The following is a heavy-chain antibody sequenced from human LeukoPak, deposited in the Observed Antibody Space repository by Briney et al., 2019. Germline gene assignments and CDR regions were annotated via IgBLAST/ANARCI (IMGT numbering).Heavy chain of an antibody. CDR3: ARERGDSSGYYHYYYYMDV. V-gene: IGHV4-59*01. CDR2: IYLIGST. CDR1: GGSISSYY. J-gene: IGHJ6*03. Sequence: SGTLSLTCTVSGGSISSYYWSWIRQPPGKGLEWIGYIYLIGSTNYNPSLKSRVTISVDTSKNQFSLKLSSVTAADTAVYYCARERGDSSGYYHYYYYMDVWGKGTTVTVPS. D-gene: IGHD3-22*01.